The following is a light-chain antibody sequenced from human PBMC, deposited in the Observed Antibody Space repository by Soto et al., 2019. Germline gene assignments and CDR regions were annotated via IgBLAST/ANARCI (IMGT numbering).Light chain of an antibody. Sequence: DIHITASPSTLSGSVGERATVTCRASQTISSWLAWYQQKPGKAPKLLIYAASSLQSGVPSRFSGSGSGTDFTLTISSLQPEDFATYYCQQSYSKPRTFGQGTKVDIK. CDR1: QTISSW. V-gene: IGKV1-39*01. J-gene: IGKJ1*01. CDR2: AAS. CDR3: QQSYSKPRT.